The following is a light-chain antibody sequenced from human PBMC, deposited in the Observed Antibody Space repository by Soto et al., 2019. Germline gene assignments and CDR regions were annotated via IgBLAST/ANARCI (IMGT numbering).Light chain of an antibody. Sequence: EIVMTQSPATLSVSPGERATLSCGASQSVSSNLAWYQQKPGQAPRLLIYGASTRATGIPARFSGSGSGTEFTLTISSLQSEDFVVYYCQQYNNWPPFTFGPGTKVDIK. CDR2: GAS. V-gene: IGKV3-15*01. CDR1: QSVSSN. CDR3: QQYNNWPPFT. J-gene: IGKJ3*01.